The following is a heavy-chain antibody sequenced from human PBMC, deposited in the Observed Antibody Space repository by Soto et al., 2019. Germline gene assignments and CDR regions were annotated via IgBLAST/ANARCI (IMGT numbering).Heavy chain of an antibody. Sequence: PGESLKISCQGFGYDFTTYWVAWVRQKPGKGPEWMGVIYPADSDTRYSPSFQGQVTISADKSINTAYLQWRTLRASDTAMYYCARPQAKELGTIRGAFEIWGQGTMVT. CDR3: ARPQAKELGTIRGAFEI. J-gene: IGHJ3*02. D-gene: IGHD2-8*01. CDR2: IYPADSDT. CDR1: GYDFTTYW. V-gene: IGHV5-51*01.